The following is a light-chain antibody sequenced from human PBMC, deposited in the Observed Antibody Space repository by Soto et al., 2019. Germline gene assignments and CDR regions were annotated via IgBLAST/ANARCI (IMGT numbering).Light chain of an antibody. J-gene: IGKJ3*01. V-gene: IGKV3-20*01. CDR3: LHFRGSPT. CDR2: GAS. CDR1: QVVVTAY. Sequence: EIVLTQSPATLSVSPGERATLSCRASQVVVTAYIHWYQHKPGQAPRLLISGASTKAPGIPGRFSGSGVGGHFTPTISRQGREDCAVYYCLHFRGSPTFGPGSRVHI.